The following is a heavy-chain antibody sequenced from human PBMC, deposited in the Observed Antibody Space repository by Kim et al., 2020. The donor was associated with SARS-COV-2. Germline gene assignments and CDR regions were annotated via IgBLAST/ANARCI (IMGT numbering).Heavy chain of an antibody. CDR3: AIDMVWAPHAFDI. D-gene: IGHD7-27*01. Sequence: YADSVKGRVTICRDNNKNSLYLQMNSLRTGDTALYYCAIDMVWAPHAFDIWGKGTMVTVSS. J-gene: IGHJ3*02. V-gene: IGHV3-43*01.